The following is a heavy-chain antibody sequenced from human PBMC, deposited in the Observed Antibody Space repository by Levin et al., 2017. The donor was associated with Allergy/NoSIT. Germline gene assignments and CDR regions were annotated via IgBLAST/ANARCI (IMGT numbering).Heavy chain of an antibody. CDR3: ARDAYYYDSSGGY. CDR2: ISSSSSYI. Sequence: GGSLRLSCAASGFTFSSYSMNWVRQAPGKGLEWVSSISSSSSYIYYADSVKGRFTISRDNAKNSLYLQMNSLRAEDTAVYYCARDAYYYDSSGGYWGQGTLVTVSS. D-gene: IGHD3-22*01. CDR1: GFTFSSYS. J-gene: IGHJ4*02. V-gene: IGHV3-21*01.